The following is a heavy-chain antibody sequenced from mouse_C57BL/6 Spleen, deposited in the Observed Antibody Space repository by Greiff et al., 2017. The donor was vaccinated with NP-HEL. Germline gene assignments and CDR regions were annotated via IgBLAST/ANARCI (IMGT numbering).Heavy chain of an antibody. CDR3: ARPYDYDPDYFDY. CDR1: GFTFSDYG. Sequence: EVMLVESGGGLVKPGGSLKLSCAASGFTFSDYGMHWVRQAPEKGLEWVAYISSGSSTIYYADTVKGRFTISRDNAKNTLFLQMTSLRSEDTAMYYCARPYDYDPDYFDYWGQGTTLTVSS. V-gene: IGHV5-17*01. J-gene: IGHJ2*01. D-gene: IGHD2-4*01. CDR2: ISSGSSTI.